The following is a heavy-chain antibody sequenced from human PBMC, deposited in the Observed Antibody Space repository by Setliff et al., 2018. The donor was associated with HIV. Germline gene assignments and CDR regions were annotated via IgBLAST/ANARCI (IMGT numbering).Heavy chain of an antibody. V-gene: IGHV4-39*01. CDR3: GRHRPFTAFDV. CDR2: IAT. CDR1: GASIGSSGDY. Sequence: PSETLSLTCTVSGASIGSSGDYWGWIRQPPGKGLEWVGSIATHFKSSLESRVTISLDASKNQISVKFSSVAASDTAIYYCGRHRPFTAFDVWGQGTMGT. J-gene: IGHJ3*01.